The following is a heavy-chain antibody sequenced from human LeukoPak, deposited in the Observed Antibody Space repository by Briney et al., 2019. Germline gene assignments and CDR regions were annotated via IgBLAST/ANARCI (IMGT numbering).Heavy chain of an antibody. CDR1: GYTFTGYY. D-gene: IGHD6-19*01. J-gene: IGHJ6*02. V-gene: IGHV1-69*13. Sequence: GASVKVSCKASGYTFTGYYMHWVRQAPGQGLEWMGGIIPIFGTANYAQKFQGRVTITADESTSTAYMELSSLRSEDTAVYYCARPRGWYNYYYGMDVWGQGTTVTVSS. CDR3: ARPRGWYNYYYGMDV. CDR2: IIPIFGTA.